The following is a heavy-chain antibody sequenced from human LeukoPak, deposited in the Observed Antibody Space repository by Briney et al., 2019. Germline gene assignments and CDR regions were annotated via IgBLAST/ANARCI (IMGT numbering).Heavy chain of an antibody. Sequence: ASVKVSCKASGYTFTSDGISSVRQAPGQGLEWMGWISAYNGNTNYAQKLQGRVTMTTDTSTSTASMELRSLRSDDPAVYYCARGGWGTTIFGNGMDVWGQGTTVTVSS. D-gene: IGHD3-3*01. CDR1: GYTFTSDG. V-gene: IGHV1-18*01. J-gene: IGHJ6*02. CDR3: ARGGWGTTIFGNGMDV. CDR2: ISAYNGNT.